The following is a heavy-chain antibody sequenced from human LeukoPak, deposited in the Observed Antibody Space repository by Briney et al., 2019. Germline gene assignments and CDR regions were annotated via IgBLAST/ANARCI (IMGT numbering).Heavy chain of an antibody. D-gene: IGHD1-20*01. V-gene: IGHV3-30-3*01. CDR2: ISYDGSDK. CDR3: ARDANWNDYAFDI. Sequence: GGSLRLSCAASGFTFSSYAMHWVRQAPGKGLEWVAVISYDGSDKYYADSVKGRFTISRDNAKNSLYLQMNSLRAEDTAVYYRARDANWNDYAFDIWGQGTMVTVSS. CDR1: GFTFSSYA. J-gene: IGHJ3*02.